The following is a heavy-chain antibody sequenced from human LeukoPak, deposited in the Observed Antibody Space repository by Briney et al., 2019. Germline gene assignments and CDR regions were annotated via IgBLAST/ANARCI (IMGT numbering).Heavy chain of an antibody. J-gene: IGHJ4*02. V-gene: IGHV3-53*01. D-gene: IGHD5-12*01. CDR3: AKDMGHSGYTIDY. Sequence: GGSLRLSCTVSGFTVSSNSMSWVRQAPGKGLEWVSFIYSDNTHYSDSVKGRFTISRDNSKNTLYLQMNSLRAEDTAVYYCAKDMGHSGYTIDYWGQGTLVTVSS. CDR2: IYSDNT. CDR1: GFTVSSNS.